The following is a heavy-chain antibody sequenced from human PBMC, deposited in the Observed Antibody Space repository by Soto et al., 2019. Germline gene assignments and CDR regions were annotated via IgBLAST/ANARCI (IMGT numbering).Heavy chain of an antibody. J-gene: IGHJ6*02. D-gene: IGHD2-2*01. CDR2: TRSNGEYT. CDR1: VFTCSDYA. V-gene: IGHV3-23*01. Sequence: WWSLRLSCAGSVFTCSDYAMTWVRQAPGKGLEWVSTTRSNGEYTYYGDSAKGRFTVSRDNSKNTLYLEMSSVRAEDTAVYYCAKDSRNVAVSAARVYGMDVWGQGTTVTVSS. CDR3: AKDSRNVAVSAARVYGMDV.